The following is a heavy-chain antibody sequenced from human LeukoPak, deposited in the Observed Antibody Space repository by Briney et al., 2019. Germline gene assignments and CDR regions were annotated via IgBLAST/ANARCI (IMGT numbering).Heavy chain of an antibody. CDR1: GLTFSSYW. J-gene: IGHJ4*02. CDR3: ARSGGNWGLYYDSSGDFDY. CDR2: ISYDGSNK. Sequence: GGSLRLSCAASGLTFSSYWMHWVRQAPGKGLEWVAVISYDGSNKYYADSVKGRFTISRDNSKNTLYLQMNSLRAEDTAVYYCARSGGNWGLYYDSSGDFDYWGQGTLVTVSS. V-gene: IGHV3-30-3*01. D-gene: IGHD3-22*01.